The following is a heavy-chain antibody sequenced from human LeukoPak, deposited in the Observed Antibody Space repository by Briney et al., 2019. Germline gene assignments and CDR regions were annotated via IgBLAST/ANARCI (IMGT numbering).Heavy chain of an antibody. D-gene: IGHD5-18*01. V-gene: IGHV4-34*01. J-gene: IGHJ6*03. CDR2: INPSGST. CDR1: GGSFSDYY. Sequence: SETLSLTCAVYGGSFSDYYWGWIRQPPGKGLEWIGEINPSGSTNYSPSLKSRVTISVDTSKNQFSLKLSSVAAADTAVYFCVRVEYSYVINDWSRTGFGAYPSKYYYHKDVWAKGTTVTVSS. CDR3: VRVEYSYVINDWSRTGFGAYPSKYYYHKDV.